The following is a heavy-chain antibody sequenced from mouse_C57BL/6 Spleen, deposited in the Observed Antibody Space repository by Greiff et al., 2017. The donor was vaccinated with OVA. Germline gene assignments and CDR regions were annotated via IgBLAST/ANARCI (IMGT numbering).Heavy chain of an antibody. CDR3: ARSPITTVVGGGYFDY. D-gene: IGHD1-1*01. V-gene: IGHV1-80*01. CDR1: GYAFSSYW. Sequence: QVQLQQSGAELVKPGASVKISCKASGYAFSSYWMNWVKQRPGKGLEWIGQIYPGDGDTNYNGKFKGKATLTADKSSSTAYMQLSSLTSEDSAVYFCARSPITTVVGGGYFDYWGQGTTLTVSS. J-gene: IGHJ2*01. CDR2: IYPGDGDT.